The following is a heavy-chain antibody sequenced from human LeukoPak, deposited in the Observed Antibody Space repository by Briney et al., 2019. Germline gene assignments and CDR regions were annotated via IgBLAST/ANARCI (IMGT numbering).Heavy chain of an antibody. J-gene: IGHJ5*02. CDR3: ARLPSSYYDFWSGYYIPGWFDP. CDR2: IYYSGST. CDR1: GGSISSYY. D-gene: IGHD3-3*01. Sequence: SETLSLTCTVSGGSISSYYWSWIRQPPGKGLEWIGYIYYSGSTNYNPSLKSRVTISVDTSKNQFSLKLSSVTAADTAVYYCARLPSSYYDFWSGYYIPGWFDPWGQGTLVTVSS. V-gene: IGHV4-59*08.